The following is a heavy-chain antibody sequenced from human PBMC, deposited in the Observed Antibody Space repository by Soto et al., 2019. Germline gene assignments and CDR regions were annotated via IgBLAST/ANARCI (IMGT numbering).Heavy chain of an antibody. CDR3: AKDSRRSGRYIPEYYFVY. V-gene: IGHV3-23*01. Sequence: PGWSLRLSCAASGFSFISYAMSWVRQAPGKGLEWVSAISGSGGSTYYADSVKGRFTISRDNSKNTLYLQMNSLRAEDTAVYYFAKDSRRSGRYIPEYYFVYCDQGLLVT. CDR1: GFSFISYA. D-gene: IGHD6-19*01. J-gene: IGHJ4*02. CDR2: ISGSGGST.